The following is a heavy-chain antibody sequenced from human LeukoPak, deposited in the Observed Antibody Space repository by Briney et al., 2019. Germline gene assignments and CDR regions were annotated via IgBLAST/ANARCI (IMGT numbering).Heavy chain of an antibody. CDR1: GGSISSYY. Sequence: PSETLSLTCTVSGGSISSYYWSWIRQPRGKGLEWIGYIYYSGSTNYNPSLKSRVTISVDTSKNQFSLKLSSVTAADTAVYYCARHSIVGQWLVPFDYWGQGTLVTVSS. J-gene: IGHJ4*02. V-gene: IGHV4-59*08. CDR3: ARHSIVGQWLVPFDY. D-gene: IGHD6-19*01. CDR2: IYYSGST.